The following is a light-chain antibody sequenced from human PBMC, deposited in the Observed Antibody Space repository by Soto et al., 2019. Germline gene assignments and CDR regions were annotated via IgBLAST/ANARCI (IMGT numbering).Light chain of an antibody. Sequence: QSVLTQPPSVSGAPGQRVTISCTGSSSNIGAGYDVHWYQQLPGTAPKLLIYDNSNRPSGVPDRFSGSKSGTSSSLAITGLQADDEADYYCQSYDSSNVFGTGTKVTVL. V-gene: IGLV1-40*01. CDR2: DNS. CDR3: QSYDSSNV. J-gene: IGLJ1*01. CDR1: SSNIGAGYD.